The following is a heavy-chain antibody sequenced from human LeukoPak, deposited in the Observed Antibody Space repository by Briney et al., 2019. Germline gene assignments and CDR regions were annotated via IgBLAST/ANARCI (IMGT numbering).Heavy chain of an antibody. J-gene: IGHJ4*02. V-gene: IGHV3-7*01. D-gene: IGHD6-13*01. Sequence: GGSLRLSCAATGFTFTNYWMSWFRQAPGRGLEWVANIKYDGTEKQYGDSVKGRFTISRDNAKNSVSLQMNSLRADDTAVYFCAKYIAAAGTVYWGQGTLVTVS. CDR3: AKYIAAAGTVY. CDR1: GFTFTNYW. CDR2: IKYDGTEK.